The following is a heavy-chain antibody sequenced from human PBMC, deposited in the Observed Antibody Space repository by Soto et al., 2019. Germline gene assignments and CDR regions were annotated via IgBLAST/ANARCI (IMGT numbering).Heavy chain of an antibody. D-gene: IGHD3-16*01. CDR2: IKSKTDGGTT. CDR1: GFTFSNAW. Sequence: PGGSLRLSCAASGFTFSNAWMSWVRQAPGKGLEWVGRIKSKTDGGTTDYAAPVKGRFTISRDDSKNTLYLQMNSLKTEDTAVYYCTTSLSTIGAPYDAFDIWGQGTMVTVSS. J-gene: IGHJ3*02. V-gene: IGHV3-15*01. CDR3: TTSLSTIGAPYDAFDI.